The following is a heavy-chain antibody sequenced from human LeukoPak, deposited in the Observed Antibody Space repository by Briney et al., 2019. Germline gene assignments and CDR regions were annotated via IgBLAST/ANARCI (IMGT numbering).Heavy chain of an antibody. D-gene: IGHD2-21*02. CDR3: ARVVTAMDHFDY. CDR1: GYTFTSYD. Sequence: GASVKVTCKASGYTFTSYDINWVRQATGQGLERMGWMNPNSGNTGYAQKFQGRVTITRNTSISTAYMELSSLRSEDTAVYYCARVVTAMDHFDYWGQGTLVTVSS. CDR2: MNPNSGNT. V-gene: IGHV1-8*03. J-gene: IGHJ4*02.